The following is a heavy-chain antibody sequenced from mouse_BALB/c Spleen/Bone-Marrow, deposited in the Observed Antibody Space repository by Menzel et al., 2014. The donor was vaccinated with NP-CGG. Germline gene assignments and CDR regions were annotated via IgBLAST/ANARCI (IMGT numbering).Heavy chain of an antibody. Sequence: EVKVEESGGGLVQPGGSLRLSCATSGLTFTDYFMTWVRQPPGKALEWLGFIRNKANGYTTEYSASVKGRFTISRNNSQSILYLQMNTLRAEDSATYYCARGYYDDYWGQGTTLTVSS. CDR1: GLTFTDYF. V-gene: IGHV7-3*02. J-gene: IGHJ2*01. CDR2: IRNKANGYTT. CDR3: ARGYYDDY. D-gene: IGHD2-4*01.